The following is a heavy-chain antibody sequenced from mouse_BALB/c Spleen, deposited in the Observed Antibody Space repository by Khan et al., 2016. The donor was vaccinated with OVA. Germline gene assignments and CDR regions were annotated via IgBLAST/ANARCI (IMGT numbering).Heavy chain of an antibody. CDR2: IWGDGST. Sequence: QVPLKQSGPGLVAPSQSLSITCTVSGFSLNSYGVNWVRQPPGKGLEWLGVIWGDGSTNYHSALKSRLIISKDDSKSQVFLKLNSLQTDDTATYYCAKFTPDYYSMDYWGQGTSVTVSS. CDR1: GFSLNSYG. J-gene: IGHJ4*01. V-gene: IGHV2-3*01. CDR3: AKFTPDYYSMDY. D-gene: IGHD1-1*01.